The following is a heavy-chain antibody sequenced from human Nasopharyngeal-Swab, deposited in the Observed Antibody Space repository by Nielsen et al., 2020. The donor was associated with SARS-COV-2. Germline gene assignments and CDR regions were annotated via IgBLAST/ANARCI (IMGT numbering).Heavy chain of an antibody. CDR3: AASRGPGSYYYGSGDQSMDV. CDR2: IDPSDSYT. D-gene: IGHD3-10*01. CDR1: GYSFTSYW. V-gene: IGHV5-10-1*01. Sequence: GESLKISCKGSGYSFTSYWISWVRQMPGKGLEWMGRIDPSDSYTNYSPSFQGHVTISADKSISTAYLQWSSLKASDTAMYYCAASRGPGSYYYGSGDQSMDVWGQGTTVTVPS. J-gene: IGHJ6*02.